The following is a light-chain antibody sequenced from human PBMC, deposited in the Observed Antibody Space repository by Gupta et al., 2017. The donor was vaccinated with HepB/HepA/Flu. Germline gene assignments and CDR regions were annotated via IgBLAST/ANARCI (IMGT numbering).Light chain of an antibody. CDR3: AAWDDSLSGRV. Sequence: QSALTPPPSASGTPGQRVTISCSGSSSNIGSNYVYWYQQLPGTAPKLLIYRNNQRPSGVPDRFSGSKSGTSASLAISGLRSEDEADYYCAAWDDSLSGRVFGGGTKLTVL. V-gene: IGLV1-47*01. CDR1: SSNIGSNY. CDR2: RNN. J-gene: IGLJ3*02.